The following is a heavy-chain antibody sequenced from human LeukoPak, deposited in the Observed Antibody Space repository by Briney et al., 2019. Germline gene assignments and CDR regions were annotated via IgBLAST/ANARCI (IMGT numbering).Heavy chain of an antibody. V-gene: IGHV1-8*03. D-gene: IGHD3-10*01. CDR2: MNPNSGNT. J-gene: IGHJ6*02. CDR1: GYTFTSYD. CDR3: ARDRRFRYGMDV. Sequence: GASVKVSCKASGYTFTSYDINWVRQATGQGLEWMGWMNPNSGNTGYAQKFQGRVTITRNTSISTAYMELSSLRSEDTAVYYCARDRRFRYGMDVWGQGTTVTVSS.